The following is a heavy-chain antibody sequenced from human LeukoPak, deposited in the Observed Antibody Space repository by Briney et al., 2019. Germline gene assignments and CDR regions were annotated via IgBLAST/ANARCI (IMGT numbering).Heavy chain of an antibody. CDR1: GYRLTGYY. Sequence: ASVKVSCKASGYRLTGYYIHWLRQVPGQGLEWMGWINPETGDPYYGQKFLGRVTMTRDTSISTAYMELSRLTSDDMAVYYCARDPTRGDLSVYWGQGSLVTVSS. CDR2: INPETGDP. CDR3: ARDPTRGDLSVY. V-gene: IGHV1-2*02. J-gene: IGHJ4*02. D-gene: IGHD5-12*01.